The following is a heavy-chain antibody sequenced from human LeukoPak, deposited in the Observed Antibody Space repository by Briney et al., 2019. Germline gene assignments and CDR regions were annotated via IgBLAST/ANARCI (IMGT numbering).Heavy chain of an antibody. CDR2: ISAYNGNT. J-gene: IGHJ4*02. CDR1: GYTFTSYG. Sequence: GASVKVSCKASGYTFTSYGFSWVRQAPGQGLEWMGWISAYNGNTNYAQKLQGRVTMTTDTSTSTAYMELRSLRSDDTAVYYCARVWVRQQLDRRDFDYWGQGTLVTVSS. CDR3: ARVWVRQQLDRRDFDY. V-gene: IGHV1-18*01. D-gene: IGHD6-13*01.